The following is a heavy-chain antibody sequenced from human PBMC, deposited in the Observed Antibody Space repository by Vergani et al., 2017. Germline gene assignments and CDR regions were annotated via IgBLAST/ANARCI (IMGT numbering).Heavy chain of an antibody. CDR1: GAYVGSGGYY. V-gene: IGHV4-31*03. J-gene: IGHJ6*03. CDR2: IYYSGTT. CDR3: ARDRKDIVVVPAARTPYYYYYMDV. D-gene: IGHD2-2*01. Sequence: QVQLQESGPGLVKASQTLSLTCSVSGAYVGSGGYYWTWVRQRPGMGLDWIGYIYYSGTTYYNPSLESRLTISLDTSENHLSLKLTSVTDADTAVYYCARDRKDIVVVPAARTPYYYYYMDVWGKGTTVTVSS.